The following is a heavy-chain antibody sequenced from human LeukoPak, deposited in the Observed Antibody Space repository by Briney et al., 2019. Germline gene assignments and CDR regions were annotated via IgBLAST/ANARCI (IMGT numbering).Heavy chain of an antibody. CDR2: ISGSGSHT. CDR1: GFTFSRYA. V-gene: IGHV3-23*01. CDR3: AKRWAGGFSLLQYYFDY. Sequence: GGSLRLSCPASGFTFSRYAMSWVRQAPGKGLEWVSSISGSGSHTYYADSVKGRSTISRDNSKNTLYLQTNSLRAEDTAVYYWAKRWAGGFSLLQYYFDYWGQGTLVTVSS. J-gene: IGHJ4*02. D-gene: IGHD4-23*01.